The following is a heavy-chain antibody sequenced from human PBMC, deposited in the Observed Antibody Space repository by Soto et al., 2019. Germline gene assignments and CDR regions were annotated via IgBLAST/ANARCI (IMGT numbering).Heavy chain of an antibody. CDR1: GFTFSSYD. J-gene: IGHJ4*02. CDR3: AKGGWNDV. V-gene: IGHV3-23*01. D-gene: IGHD1-1*01. Sequence: EVQLLESGGGLVQPGGSLRLSCAASGFTFSSYDMSWVRQAPGKGLEWVSTISTSGGSTYYADSVKGRFTISRDNSKSTLYVQMNSLRAEDTAVYYCAKGGWNDVWGQGTLVTVSS. CDR2: ISTSGGST.